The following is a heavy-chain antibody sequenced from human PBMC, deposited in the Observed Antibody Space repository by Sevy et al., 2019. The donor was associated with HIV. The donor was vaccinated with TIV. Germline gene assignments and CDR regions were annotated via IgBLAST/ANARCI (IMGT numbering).Heavy chain of an antibody. CDR1: GFTFSSYD. J-gene: IGHJ6*02. CDR3: ARSGGYSDYGMDV. Sequence: GGSLRLSCGASGFTFSSYDMHWVRQAAGKGLEWVSGIGSGGDAYYPGSVKGRLTISRENAKNSLYLQMNSLRAGDTAGYYCARSGGYSDYGMDVWGQGTTVTVSS. CDR2: IGSGGDA. V-gene: IGHV3-13*01. D-gene: IGHD5-12*01.